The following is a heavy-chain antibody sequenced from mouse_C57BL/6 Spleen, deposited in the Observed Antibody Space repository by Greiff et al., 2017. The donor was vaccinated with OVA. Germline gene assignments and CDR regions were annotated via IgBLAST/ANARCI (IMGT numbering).Heavy chain of an antibody. V-gene: IGHV1-55*01. CDR2: IYPGSGST. J-gene: IGHJ2*01. Sequence: VQLQQPGAELVKPGASVKMSCKASGYTFTSYWITWVKQRPGQGLEWIGDIYPGSGSTNYNEKFKSKATLTVDTSSSTAYMQLSSLTSEDSAGYYGARYFITTVVADYWGQGTTLTVSS. D-gene: IGHD1-1*01. CDR3: ARYFITTVVADY. CDR1: GYTFTSYW.